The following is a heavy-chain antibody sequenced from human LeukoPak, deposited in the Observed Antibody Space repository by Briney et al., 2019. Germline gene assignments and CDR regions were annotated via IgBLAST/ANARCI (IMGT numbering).Heavy chain of an antibody. J-gene: IGHJ6*02. CDR1: GFTFNDYA. V-gene: IGHV3-43*02. CDR3: AKDAAPYVYSYGLDV. Sequence: GGSLRLSCATSGFTFNDYAMHWVRQAPGKGLEWVSLVSGDGAETHYADSVKGRFTISRDNSNNSLYLRMTSLRTEDTALYYCAKDAAPYVYSYGLDVWGQGTTVTVTS. CDR2: VSGDGAET. D-gene: IGHD3-16*01.